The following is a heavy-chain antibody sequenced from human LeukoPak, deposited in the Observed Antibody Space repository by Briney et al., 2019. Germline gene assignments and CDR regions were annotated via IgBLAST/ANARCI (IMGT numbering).Heavy chain of an antibody. Sequence: SETLSLTCTVSGGSISSGSYYWSWIRQPAGKGLEWIGRIYTSGSTNYNPSLKSRVTISVDTSKNQFSLKLSSVTAADTAVYYCARSTVTTDFDYWGQGTPVTVSS. CDR1: GGSISSGSYY. V-gene: IGHV4-61*02. J-gene: IGHJ4*02. CDR3: ARSTVTTDFDY. CDR2: IYTSGST. D-gene: IGHD4-11*01.